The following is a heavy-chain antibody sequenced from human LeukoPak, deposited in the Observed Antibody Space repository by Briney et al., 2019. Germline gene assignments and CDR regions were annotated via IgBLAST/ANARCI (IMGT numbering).Heavy chain of an antibody. D-gene: IGHD2-15*01. CDR1: GFTFSSYA. V-gene: IGHV3-30*04. CDR2: ISYDGSNK. Sequence: GGSLRLSCAASGFTFSSYAMHWVRQAPGKGLEGVAVISYDGSNKYYADSVKGRFTISRDNSKNTLYLQMNSLRAEDTAVYYCARDDRYCSGGSCFARSHNFDYWGQGTLVTVSS. CDR3: ARDDRYCSGGSCFARSHNFDY. J-gene: IGHJ4*02.